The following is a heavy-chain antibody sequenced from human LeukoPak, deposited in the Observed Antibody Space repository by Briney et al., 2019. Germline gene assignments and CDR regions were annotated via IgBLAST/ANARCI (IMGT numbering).Heavy chain of an antibody. CDR3: ARWGESEWAFAN. V-gene: IGHV4-59*08. CDR1: GAYVTTYS. D-gene: IGHD1-26*01. Sequence: SETLSLTCIVSGAYVTTYSWNWIRQYPGKGLEWIGYFTLSGTTSYSSSLKSRVTISRDTSKNQLSLKLTSVTAADTAVYYCARWGESEWAFANWGPETLVTVSS. CDR2: FTLSGTT. J-gene: IGHJ4*02.